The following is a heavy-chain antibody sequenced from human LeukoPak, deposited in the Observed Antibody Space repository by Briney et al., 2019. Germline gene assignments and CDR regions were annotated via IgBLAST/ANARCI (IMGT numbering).Heavy chain of an antibody. CDR3: ARDYYGSGSY. D-gene: IGHD3-10*01. CDR2: ISWNSGNI. J-gene: IGHJ4*02. CDR1: GFTLENYA. Sequence: GGSLRLSCAASGFTLENYAMHWVRQAPGKGLEWVSGISWNSGNIGYADSVKGRFTISRDNAKNSLYLQMNSLRAEDTAVYYCARDYYGSGSYWGQGALVTVSS. V-gene: IGHV3-9*01.